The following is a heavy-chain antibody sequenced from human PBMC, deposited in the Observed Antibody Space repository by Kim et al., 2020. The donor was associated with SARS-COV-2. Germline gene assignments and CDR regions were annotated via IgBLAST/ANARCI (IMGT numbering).Heavy chain of an antibody. D-gene: IGHD3-22*01. CDR1: EFTFSSYG. CDR2: ISHDGSNK. Sequence: GGSLRLSCAASEFTFSSYGMHWVRQAPGKGLGWVAVISHDGSNKYYADSVKGRFIISRDNSKNTLYLQMNSLRDEDTAVYYCAKVHYYDSSGYLDYWGQ. CDR3: AKVHYYDSSGYLDY. J-gene: IGHJ4*02. V-gene: IGHV3-30*18.